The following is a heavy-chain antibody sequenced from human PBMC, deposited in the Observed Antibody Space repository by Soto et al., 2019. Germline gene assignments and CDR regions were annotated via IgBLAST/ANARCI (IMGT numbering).Heavy chain of an antibody. J-gene: IGHJ4*02. CDR3: ARHSIDGYNSPADY. V-gene: IGHV5-51*01. CDR2: IYPGDSDT. Sequence: GESLKISCKCSGYSFTSYWIAWVRQMPGKGLEWMGVIYPGDSDTRYSPSFQGQVTISADKSITTAYLQWSSLKASDTAMYYCARHSIDGYNSPADYWGQGTLVTVSP. D-gene: IGHD5-12*01. CDR1: GYSFTSYW.